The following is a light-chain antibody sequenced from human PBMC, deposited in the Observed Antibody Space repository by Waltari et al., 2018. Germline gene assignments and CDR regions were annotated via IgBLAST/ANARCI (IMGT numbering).Light chain of an antibody. J-gene: IGLJ2*01. V-gene: IGLV3-25*03. Sequence: SYELTQPPSVSVSPGQTARITCSGDALPKQYAYWYQQRPGQAPVLVIYKDSEKRSGIHRRFSGSSSGTTVTLSISGSQAEDEADYYCQSADSSGTYEVFGGGTKLTVL. CDR2: KDS. CDR1: ALPKQY. CDR3: QSADSSGTYEV.